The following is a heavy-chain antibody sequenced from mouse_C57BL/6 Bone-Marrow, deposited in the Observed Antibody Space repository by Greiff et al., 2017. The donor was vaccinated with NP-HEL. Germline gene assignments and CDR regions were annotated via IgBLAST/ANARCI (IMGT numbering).Heavy chain of an antibody. CDR2: IDPSDSET. CDR3: AREGLYDRLDY. CDR1: GYTFTSYW. J-gene: IGHJ2*01. Sequence: QVQLQQPGAELVRPGSSVKLSCKASGYTFTSYWMHWVKQRPIQGLEWIGNIDPSDSETHYNQKFKDKATLTVDKSSSTAYMQLSSLTSEDSAVYYCAREGLYDRLDYGGQGTTLTLSS. D-gene: IGHD2-12*01. V-gene: IGHV1-52*01.